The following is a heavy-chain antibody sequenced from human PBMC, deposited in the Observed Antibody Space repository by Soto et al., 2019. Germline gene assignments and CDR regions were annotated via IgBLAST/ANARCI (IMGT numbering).Heavy chain of an antibody. CDR3: ANEVDVAFSSPQYGMDG. J-gene: IGHJ6*02. Sequence: PGGSLRLSCAASGFTFNNFAMHWVRQAPGTGLEWVAFISYDGTYKYYADSVRGRFTVYRDNSKSTLFLQRNSLKFEDTAVCVCANEVDVAFSSPQYGMDGWGQGARVTVSS. D-gene: IGHD5-12*01. V-gene: IGHV3-30*14. CDR2: ISYDGTYK. CDR1: GFTFNNFA.